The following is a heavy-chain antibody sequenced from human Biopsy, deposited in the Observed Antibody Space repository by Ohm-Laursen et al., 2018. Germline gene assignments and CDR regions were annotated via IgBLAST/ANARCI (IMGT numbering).Heavy chain of an antibody. CDR2: IDWDVYK. D-gene: IGHD6-13*01. V-gene: IGHV2-70*11. CDR1: GFSLSARGMC. CDR3: ARTPIAIFSAGLVYRHRQHLQGMDV. Sequence: TQTLPLTCDFSGFSLSARGMCASWIRQPPGKALEWLARIDWDVYKDYCVSLKDRLTISKATSENQVVLTMTNTDPADTGTYFCARTPIAIFSAGLVYRHRQHLQGMDVWGQGTAVTVS. J-gene: IGHJ6*02.